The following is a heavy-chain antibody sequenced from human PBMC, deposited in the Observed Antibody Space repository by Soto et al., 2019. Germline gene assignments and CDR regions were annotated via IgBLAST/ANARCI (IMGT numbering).Heavy chain of an antibody. V-gene: IGHV3-33*01. J-gene: IGHJ4*02. CDR2: IWYDGSNK. D-gene: IGHD2-2*01. CDR3: ARDCSSTSCHGGFDY. CDR1: GFTFSSYG. Sequence: QVQLVESGGGVVQPGRSLRLSCAASGFTFSSYGMHWVRQAPGKGLEWVAVIWYDGSNKYYADSVKGRFTISRDNSKNTLYLQMNSLRAEDTALYYCARDCSSTSCHGGFDYWGQGTLVTVSS.